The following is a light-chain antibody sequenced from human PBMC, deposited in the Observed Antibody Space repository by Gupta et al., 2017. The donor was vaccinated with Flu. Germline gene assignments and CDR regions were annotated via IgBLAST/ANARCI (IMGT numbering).Light chain of an antibody. CDR3: QQDGTSQT. J-gene: IGKJ1*01. V-gene: IGKV3-20*01. CDR2: GAS. Sequence: PGTLSLSPGERATLSCRASQSVNSNYLAWYQQKPGQAPRLLIYGASSRLTGIPDRFSGSGSGTDFILTISRLEPEDFAVYFWQQDGTSQTFGQGTKVEIK. CDR1: QSVNSNY.